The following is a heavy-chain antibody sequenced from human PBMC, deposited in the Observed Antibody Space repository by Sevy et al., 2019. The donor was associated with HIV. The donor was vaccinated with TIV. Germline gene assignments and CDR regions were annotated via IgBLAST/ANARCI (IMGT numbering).Heavy chain of an antibody. V-gene: IGHV4-34*01. CDR3: ARGLSQKYSQRSTVYYYYGMDV. Sequence: SETLSLTCAVYGGSFSGYYWSWIRQPPGKGLEWIGEINHSGSTNYNPPLKSRVTISVDTSKNQFSLKLSSVTAADTXXXYCARGLSQKYSQRSTVYYYYGMDVWGQGTTVTVSS. CDR2: INHSGST. D-gene: IGHD5-18*01. CDR1: GGSFSGYY. J-gene: IGHJ6*02.